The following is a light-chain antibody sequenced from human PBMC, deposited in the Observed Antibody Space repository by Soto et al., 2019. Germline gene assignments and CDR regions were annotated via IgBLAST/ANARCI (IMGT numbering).Light chain of an antibody. CDR1: QSLLQSNGYNY. V-gene: IGKV2-28*01. CDR3: MQSQQSPPT. J-gene: IGKJ1*01. CDR2: FGS. Sequence: DIVMTQSPLSLPVTPGEPASISCSSSQSLLQSNGYNYLDWYLQKPGQSPQLLIYFGSYRASGVPDRFSGSASGKDFTLKIRRVEAEDVVVYYCMQSQQSPPTFGQGTKVEI.